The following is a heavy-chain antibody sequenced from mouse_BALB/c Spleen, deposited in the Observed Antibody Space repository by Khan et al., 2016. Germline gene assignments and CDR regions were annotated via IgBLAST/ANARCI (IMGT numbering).Heavy chain of an antibody. CDR2: ISYSGST. V-gene: IGHV3-2*02. CDR3: AEELDWFAY. Sequence: EVQLQESGPGLVKPSQSLSLTCTVTGYSITSDYAWNWIRQFPGNKLEWMGYISYSGSTSYNPSLKSRISITRDTSKNQFFLRLNSVTTEDTATYYCAEELDWFAYWGQGTLVTVSA. CDR1: GYSITSDYA. J-gene: IGHJ3*01.